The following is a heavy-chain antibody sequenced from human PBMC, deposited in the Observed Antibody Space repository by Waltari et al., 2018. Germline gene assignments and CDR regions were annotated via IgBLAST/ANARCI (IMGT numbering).Heavy chain of an antibody. Sequence: QVQLVESGGGLVKPRGSLRLSCAASGFTFSDYYMSWIRQAPGKGLEWISYISNGGTTNYYADSVKGRVSISRDNAKNSLYLQMNSLRADDTAVYYCARELLVRDVYSDKLGYFDVWGRGTLVTVSS. CDR1: GFTFSDYY. V-gene: IGHV3-11*04. CDR3: ARELLVRDVYSDKLGYFDV. J-gene: IGHJ2*01. CDR2: ISNGGTTN. D-gene: IGHD4-17*01.